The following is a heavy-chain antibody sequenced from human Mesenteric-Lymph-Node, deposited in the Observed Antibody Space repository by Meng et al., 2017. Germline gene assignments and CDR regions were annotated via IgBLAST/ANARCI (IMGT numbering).Heavy chain of an antibody. CDR3: ARVPDSSGYTIDY. CDR2: IKQDGSEK. Sequence: GGSLRLSCAASGFTFSSYWMSWVRQAPGKGLEWVANIKQDGSEKYYGDSVKGRFTISRDNAKNSLYLQMNSLRAEDTALYYCARVPDSSGYTIDYWGQGTLVTVSS. D-gene: IGHD3-22*01. V-gene: IGHV3-7*03. CDR1: GFTFSSYW. J-gene: IGHJ4*02.